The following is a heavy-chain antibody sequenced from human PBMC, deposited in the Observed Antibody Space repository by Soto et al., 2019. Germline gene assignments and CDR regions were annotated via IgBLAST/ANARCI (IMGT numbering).Heavy chain of an antibody. V-gene: IGHV3-23*01. CDR2: ISGSGGST. J-gene: IGHJ6*03. Sequence: GGSLRLSCAASGFTFSSYAMSWVRQAPGKGLEWVSAISGSGGSTYYADSVKGRFTISRDNSKNTLYLRMNSLRAEDTAVYYCAKGHSSGWYNDYYYYMDVWGKGTTVTVSS. CDR1: GFTFSSYA. D-gene: IGHD6-19*01. CDR3: AKGHSSGWYNDYYYYMDV.